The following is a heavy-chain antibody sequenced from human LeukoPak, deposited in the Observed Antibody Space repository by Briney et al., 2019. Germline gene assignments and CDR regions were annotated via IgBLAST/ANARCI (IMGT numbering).Heavy chain of an antibody. Sequence: PSETLSLTCTVSGGSISSYYRSWIRQPPGKGLEWIGYIYYSGSTNYNPSLKSRVTISVDTSKNRFSLKLSSVTAADTAVYYCAREGPLYYYDSSGYHILWGQGTLVTVSS. J-gene: IGHJ1*01. D-gene: IGHD3-22*01. V-gene: IGHV4-59*01. CDR1: GGSISSYY. CDR3: AREGPLYYYDSSGYHIL. CDR2: IYYSGST.